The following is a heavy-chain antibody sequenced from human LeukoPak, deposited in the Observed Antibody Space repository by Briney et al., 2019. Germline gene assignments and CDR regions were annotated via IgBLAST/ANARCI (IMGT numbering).Heavy chain of an antibody. D-gene: IGHD2-8*01. CDR3: ARGANYCTNGVCSLFY. V-gene: IGHV1-2*06. CDR2: INPNSGGT. Sequence: GASVKVSCKASGYTFTGYYMHWVRQAPGQGLEWMGRINPNSGGTNYAQKFQGRVTMTRDTSISTAYMELSRLRSDDTAVYYCARGANYCTNGVCSLFYWGQGTLVTVSS. CDR1: GYTFTGYY. J-gene: IGHJ4*02.